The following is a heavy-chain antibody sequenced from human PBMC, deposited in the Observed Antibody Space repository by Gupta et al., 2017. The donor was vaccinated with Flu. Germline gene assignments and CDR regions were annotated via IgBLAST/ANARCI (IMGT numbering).Heavy chain of an antibody. CDR3: ARGRRVDTDMFSPDNWFDP. CDR1: GGSISSSNYY. J-gene: IGHJ5*02. V-gene: IGHV4-39*01. Sequence: QLQLQESGPGLVKPSETLSLTCTVSGGSISSSNYYWGWIRQPPGKGLEWIGSVYYTGSTYYNPSLKSRLTISVDTSKNQFSLNLSSVTAADTAVYYCARGRRVDTDMFSPDNWFDPWGQGTLVTVSS. D-gene: IGHD5-18*01. CDR2: VYYTGST.